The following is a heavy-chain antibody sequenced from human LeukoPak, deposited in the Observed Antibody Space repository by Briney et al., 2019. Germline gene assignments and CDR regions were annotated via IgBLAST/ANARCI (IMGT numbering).Heavy chain of an antibody. Sequence: SETLSLTCTVSGGSISSGGYYWSWIRQPPGKGLEWIGYIYHSGSTYYNPSLKSRVTMSVDTSKNQFSLKLSSVTAADTAVYYCARDKRGGSTFLGAFDIWGQGTMVTVSS. D-gene: IGHD2-2*01. CDR1: GGSISSGGYY. V-gene: IGHV4-30-2*01. J-gene: IGHJ3*02. CDR3: ARDKRGGSTFLGAFDI. CDR2: IYHSGST.